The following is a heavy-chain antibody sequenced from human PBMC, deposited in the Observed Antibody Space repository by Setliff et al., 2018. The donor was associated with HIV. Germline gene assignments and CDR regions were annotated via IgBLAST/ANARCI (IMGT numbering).Heavy chain of an antibody. Sequence: GTSVKVSCKASGYTFTSYPMHWVRQAPGQGLEWMGVINTSGGSAGYAEKFRGRVTMTRDTSTSTVYMDLRNLRSEDTVVYYCARNQGDSSGWYAGDYWGHGTLVTVSS. V-gene: IGHV1-46*01. J-gene: IGHJ4*01. CDR2: INTSGGSA. CDR1: GYTFTSYP. CDR3: ARNQGDSSGWYAGDY. D-gene: IGHD6-19*01.